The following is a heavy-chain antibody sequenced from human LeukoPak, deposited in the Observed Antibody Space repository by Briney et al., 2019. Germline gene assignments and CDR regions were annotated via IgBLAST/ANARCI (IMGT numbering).Heavy chain of an antibody. J-gene: IGHJ4*02. V-gene: IGHV4-34*01. Sequence: SETLSLTCDVYGGSSTGYYWSWIRQPPGKGLEWIGEVNHRGSTKYNPSLQSRVTISVERSMNQFSLKLTSVTAADTAVYYCARGQVWGGVGATTFFDYWGQGTLVTVSS. D-gene: IGHD1-26*01. CDR1: GGSSTGYY. CDR2: VNHRGST. CDR3: ARGQVWGGVGATTFFDY.